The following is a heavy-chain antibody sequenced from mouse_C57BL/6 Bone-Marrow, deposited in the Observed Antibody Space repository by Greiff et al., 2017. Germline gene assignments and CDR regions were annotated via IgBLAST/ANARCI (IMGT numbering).Heavy chain of an antibody. D-gene: IGHD1-1*01. J-gene: IGHJ3*01. CDR1: GYTFTSYW. CDR3: ARRGPRGSSYEGFAY. Sequence: QVQLQQPGTELVKPGASVKLSCKASGYTFTSYWMHWVKQRPGQGLEWIGNINPSNGGTNYNEKFKSKATLTVNKSSSTAYMQISSMTSEDSAVYYCARRGPRGSSYEGFAYWGQGTLVTVSA. CDR2: INPSNGGT. V-gene: IGHV1-53*01.